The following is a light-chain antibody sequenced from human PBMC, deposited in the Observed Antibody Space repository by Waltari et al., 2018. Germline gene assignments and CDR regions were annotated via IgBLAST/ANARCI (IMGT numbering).Light chain of an antibody. V-gene: IGKV3-20*01. CDR2: GAS. CDR3: QKYDNSPWA. CDR1: QSFSSSS. Sequence: EIVLTQSPGTLSLSPGERATLSCRASQSFSSSSLAWYQHNPGQAPRLLIYGASTRATGNPDRFSGSGSGTDFTLTVTRLEPEDFAVYYCQKYDNSPWAFGQGTKVEIK. J-gene: IGKJ1*01.